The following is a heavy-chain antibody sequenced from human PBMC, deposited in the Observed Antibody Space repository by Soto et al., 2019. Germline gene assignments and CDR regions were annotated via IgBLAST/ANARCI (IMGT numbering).Heavy chain of an antibody. CDR2: IKSKTDGGTT. D-gene: IGHD2-15*01. CDR3: TTGIISPQSALSYYYYYMDV. Sequence: EVQLVESGGGLVKPGGSLRLSCAASGFTFSNAWMSWVRQAPGKGLEWVGRIKSKTDGGTTDYAAPVKGRFTISRDDSKNTLYLQMNSLKTEDTAVYYCTTGIISPQSALSYYYYYMDVWGKGTTVTVSS. V-gene: IGHV3-15*01. J-gene: IGHJ6*03. CDR1: GFTFSNAW.